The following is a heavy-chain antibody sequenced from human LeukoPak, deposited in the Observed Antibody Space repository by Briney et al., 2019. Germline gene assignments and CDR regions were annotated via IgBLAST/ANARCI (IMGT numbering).Heavy chain of an antibody. CDR2: ISGSGGST. CDR3: ARDLSGGSPYYYYYMDV. D-gene: IGHD2-15*01. CDR1: GFTFSSYG. Sequence: GGSLRLSCAASGFTFSSYGMSWVRQAPGKGLEWVSAISGSGGSTYYADSVKGRFTISRDNSKNTLYLQMNSLRAEDTAVYYCARDLSGGSPYYYYYMDVWGKGTTVTVSS. V-gene: IGHV3-23*01. J-gene: IGHJ6*03.